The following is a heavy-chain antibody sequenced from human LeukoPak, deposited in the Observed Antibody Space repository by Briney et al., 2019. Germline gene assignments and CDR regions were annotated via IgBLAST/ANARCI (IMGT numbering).Heavy chain of an antibody. V-gene: IGHV3-30*02. CDR2: IRNDGNKK. CDR3: VKVDT. CDR1: GFSFSTSG. J-gene: IGHJ4*02. Sequence: PGGSLRLSCVASGFSFSTSGMHWVRQSPGKGLDWVAFIRNDGNKKNYAESVKGRFTISRDNSRNTLYLQMDSLSAEDTAVYYCVKVDTWGQGTLVTVSP. D-gene: IGHD3-22*01.